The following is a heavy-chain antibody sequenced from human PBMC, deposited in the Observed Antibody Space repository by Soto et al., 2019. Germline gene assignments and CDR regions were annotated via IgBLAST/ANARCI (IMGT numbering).Heavy chain of an antibody. CDR1: GGSISGYY. V-gene: IGHV4-59*08. J-gene: IGHJ4*02. Sequence: QVQLQESGPGLVKPSETLSLTCTVSGGSISGYYWSWIRQPPGKGLERIGYVWHSGSTNYNPSIKSRVTISVDTSKNQFSLKLSSMTAEDTAVYSCASYGSGSYSFVYWGQGTLVTVSS. CDR2: VWHSGST. D-gene: IGHD3-10*01. CDR3: ASYGSGSYSFVY.